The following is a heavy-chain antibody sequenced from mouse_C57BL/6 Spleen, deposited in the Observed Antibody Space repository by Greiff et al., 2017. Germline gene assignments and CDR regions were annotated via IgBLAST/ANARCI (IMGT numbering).Heavy chain of an antibody. V-gene: IGHV1-82*01. J-gene: IGHJ2*01. CDR2: IYPGDGDT. D-gene: IGHD4-1*02. Sequence: VQLQQSGPELVKPGASVKISCKASGYAFSSSWMNWVKQRPGKGLEWIGRIYPGDGDTNYKGKFKGKATLTADKSSSTAYMQLSSLTSEDSAVYFWAPTGGANYFDYWGQGTTLTVSS. CDR1: GYAFSSSW. CDR3: APTGGANYFDY.